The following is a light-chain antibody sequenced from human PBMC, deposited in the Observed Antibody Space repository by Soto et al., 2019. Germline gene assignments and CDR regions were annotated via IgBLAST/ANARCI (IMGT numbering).Light chain of an antibody. CDR1: QRISSNY. J-gene: IGKJ5*01. V-gene: IGKV3D-20*02. CDR3: QQRSNWPSIT. Sequence: EILLTQSPGTLSLSPGERATLSCRASQRISSNYVAWYRQKPGQPPRLLIYGAFRRPTGIPDRFSGSGSGTDFTLTINSLEPEDFAVYYCQQRSNWPSITFGQGTRLEIK. CDR2: GAF.